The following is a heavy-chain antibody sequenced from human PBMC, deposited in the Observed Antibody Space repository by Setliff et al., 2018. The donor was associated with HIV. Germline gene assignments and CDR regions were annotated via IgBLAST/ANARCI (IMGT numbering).Heavy chain of an antibody. CDR1: GYTLTKLS. CDR2: FDPELGET. D-gene: IGHD1-26*01. J-gene: IGHJ4*02. V-gene: IGHV1-24*01. Sequence: VASVKVFCKVSGYTLTKLSMHWVRQAPEKGLEWMGGFDPELGETFFAQNFRGRLTMAQDTSTDTAYMELTSLRSDDTAMYYCATDNREGVGTPYYFDYWGQGTQVTVS. CDR3: ATDNREGVGTPYYFDY.